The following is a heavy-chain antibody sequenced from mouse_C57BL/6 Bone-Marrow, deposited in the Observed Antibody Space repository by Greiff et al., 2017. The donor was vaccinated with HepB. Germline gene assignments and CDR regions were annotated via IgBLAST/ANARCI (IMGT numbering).Heavy chain of an antibody. CDR1: GIDFSRYW. CDR2: INPDSSTI. D-gene: IGHD1-1*01. J-gene: IGHJ1*03. Sequence: AGGGIDFSRYWMSWVRRAPGKGLEWIGEINPDSSTINYAPSLKDKFIISRDNAKNTLYLQMSKVRSEDTALYYCARIYYYGSSYHFDVWGTGTTVTVSS. V-gene: IGHV4-1*01. CDR3: ARIYYYGSSYHFDV.